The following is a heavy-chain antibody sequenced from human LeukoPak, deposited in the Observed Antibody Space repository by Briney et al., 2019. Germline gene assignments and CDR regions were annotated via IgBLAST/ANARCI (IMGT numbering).Heavy chain of an antibody. J-gene: IGHJ4*02. V-gene: IGHV3-7*01. CDR1: GFTFSSYW. CDR3: ARLRGATGFDY. D-gene: IGHD1-26*01. Sequence: GGSLRLSCAASGFTFSSYWVSWVRQAPGKGLEWVANIKQDGSEKYYVDSVKGRFTISRDNAKNSLYLQMNSLRAEDTAVYYCARLRGATGFDYWGQGTLVTVSS. CDR2: IKQDGSEK.